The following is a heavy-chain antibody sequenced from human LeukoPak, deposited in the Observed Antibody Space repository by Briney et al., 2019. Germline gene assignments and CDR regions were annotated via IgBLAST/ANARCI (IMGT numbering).Heavy chain of an antibody. CDR1: GFTFSSYA. CDR3: AKGYYDILTDYFHNWFNP. Sequence: PGGSLRLSCAASGFTFSSYAVSWVRQAPGVGLEWVSTISGRGGSTFYADSVKGRFTISRDNSKNTLYLQMNSLRADDTAVYYCAKGYYDILTDYFHNWFNPWGQGTLVTVSS. J-gene: IGHJ5*02. CDR2: ISGRGGST. V-gene: IGHV3-23*01. D-gene: IGHD3-9*01.